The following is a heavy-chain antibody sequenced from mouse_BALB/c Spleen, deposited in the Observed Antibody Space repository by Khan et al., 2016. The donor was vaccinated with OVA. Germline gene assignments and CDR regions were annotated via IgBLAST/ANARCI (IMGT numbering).Heavy chain of an antibody. CDR1: GFTFSGFG. J-gene: IGHJ2*01. CDR3: ARTGYYYFDY. CDR2: ISSGSSTI. Sequence: EVELVESGGGLVQPGGSRKLSCAAPGFTFSGFGMHWVRQAPEKGLEWVAYISSGSSTIYYADTVKGRFTISRDNPKNTLFLQMTSLRSEDTAMYFCARTGYYYFDYWGQGTTLTVAS. V-gene: IGHV5-17*02. D-gene: IGHD2-3*01.